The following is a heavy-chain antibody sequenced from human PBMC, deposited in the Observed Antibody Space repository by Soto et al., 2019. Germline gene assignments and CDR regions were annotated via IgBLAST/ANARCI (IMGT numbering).Heavy chain of an antibody. CDR3: ARGIAAAGKFDY. J-gene: IGHJ4*02. CDR2: IIPIFGTA. V-gene: IGHV1-69*06. Sequence: WASVKVSCTASGGTFSSYAISWVRQAPGQGLEWMGGIIPIFGTANYAQKFQGRVTITADKSTSTAYMELSSLRSEDTAVYYCARGIAAAGKFDYWGQGTLVIVSS. CDR1: GGTFSSYA. D-gene: IGHD6-13*01.